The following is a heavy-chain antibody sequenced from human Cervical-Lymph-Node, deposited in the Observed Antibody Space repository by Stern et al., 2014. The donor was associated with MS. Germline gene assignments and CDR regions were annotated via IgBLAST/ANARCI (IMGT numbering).Heavy chain of an antibody. CDR1: GFSLSTSGMC. Sequence: ESGPALVKPTQTLTLTCTFSGFSLSTSGMCVSWIRQPPRQALEWLALLDWDDDKYYSTSLKARLTISKDTSKNQVVLPMTNMDPVDTATYYCARLPGIAAAGHDAFDIWGQGTMVTVSS. V-gene: IGHV2-70*01. J-gene: IGHJ3*02. CDR3: ARLPGIAAAGHDAFDI. D-gene: IGHD6-13*01. CDR2: LDWDDDK.